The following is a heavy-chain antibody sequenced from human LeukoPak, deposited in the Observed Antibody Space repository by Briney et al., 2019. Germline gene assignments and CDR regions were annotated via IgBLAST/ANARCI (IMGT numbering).Heavy chain of an antibody. V-gene: IGHV3-48*03. CDR3: AGGRTYGLGGDY. D-gene: IGHD3-10*01. CDR2: ISSSGSTT. CDR1: GFTFSSYE. Sequence: GGSLRLSCAASGFTFSSYEMNWVRQAPGKGLEWVSYISSSGSTTHYADSVKGRFTISRDSAKNSLYQQMNSLRGEDTAVYYCAGGRTYGLGGDYWGQGTLVTVSS. J-gene: IGHJ4*02.